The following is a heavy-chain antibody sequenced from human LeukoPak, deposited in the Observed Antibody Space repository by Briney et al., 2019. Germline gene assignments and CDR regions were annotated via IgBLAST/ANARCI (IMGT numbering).Heavy chain of an antibody. D-gene: IGHD3-9*01. CDR2: ISYGGSNK. CDR3: ARDSLPGRYFDWLLDYYYGMDV. J-gene: IGHJ6*02. Sequence: TGGSLRLSCAASGFTFSSYAMHWVRQAPGKGLEWVAVISYGGSNKYYADSVKGRFTISRDNSKNTLYLQMNSLRAEDTAVYYCARDSLPGRYFDWLLDYYYGMDVWGQGTTVTVSS. CDR1: GFTFSSYA. V-gene: IGHV3-30*04.